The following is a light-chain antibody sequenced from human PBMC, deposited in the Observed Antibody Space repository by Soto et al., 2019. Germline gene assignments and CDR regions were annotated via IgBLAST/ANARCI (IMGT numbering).Light chain of an antibody. J-gene: IGLJ1*01. V-gene: IGLV2-14*01. CDR2: EVS. Sequence: QSVLTQPASVSGSPGQSITISCTGTSSDAGGYNYVSWYQQHPGKAPKLMIYEVSNRPSGVSNRLSGSKSGNTASLTISGLQAEDEADYYCSSYTSSSTRVFGTGTKVTVL. CDR1: SSDAGGYNY. CDR3: SSYTSSSTRV.